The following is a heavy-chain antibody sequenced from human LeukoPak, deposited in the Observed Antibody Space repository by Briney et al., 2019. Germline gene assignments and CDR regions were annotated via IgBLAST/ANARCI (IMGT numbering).Heavy chain of an antibody. CDR2: IYYSGST. D-gene: IGHD3-10*01. CDR1: GGSFSGYY. V-gene: IGHV4-34*01. J-gene: IGHJ4*02. Sequence: PSETLSLTCAVYGGSFSGYYWSWIRQPPGKGLEWIGSIYYSGSTYYNPSLKSRVTISVDTSKNQFSLKLSSVTAADTAVYYCAPWWDTMVRGDRWGQGTLVTVSS. CDR3: APWWDTMVRGDR.